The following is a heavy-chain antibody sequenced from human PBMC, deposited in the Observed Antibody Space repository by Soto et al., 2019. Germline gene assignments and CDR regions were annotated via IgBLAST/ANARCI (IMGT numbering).Heavy chain of an antibody. CDR3: GRLYGSGNFPLYSYYMDV. Sequence: QVQLQESGPGLVKPSQTLSLTCTVSGGSITSGGYYWSWIRQHPGKGLEWIGYIYYSGSTYYNPSLKSRVTISVDTSKNQFSLNLSSVTAADTAVYYCGRLYGSGNFPLYSYYMDVWGKGTTVTVSS. D-gene: IGHD3-10*01. CDR1: GGSITSGGYY. V-gene: IGHV4-31*03. J-gene: IGHJ6*03. CDR2: IYYSGST.